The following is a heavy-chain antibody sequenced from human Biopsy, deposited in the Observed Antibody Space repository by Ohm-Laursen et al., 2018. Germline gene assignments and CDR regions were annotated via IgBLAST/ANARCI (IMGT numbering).Heavy chain of an antibody. CDR1: GYILTDLS. CDR3: AGDINNWNVNY. V-gene: IGHV1-24*01. D-gene: IGHD1-20*01. Sequence: ASVKASCKVSGYILTDLSMHWVRQAPGKGLEWMGGFAPENGKTIYAQKFQGRVTMTEDTSTDTAYMELSNLRSEDTAVYYCAGDINNWNVNYWGQGTLVIVSS. CDR2: FAPENGKT. J-gene: IGHJ4*02.